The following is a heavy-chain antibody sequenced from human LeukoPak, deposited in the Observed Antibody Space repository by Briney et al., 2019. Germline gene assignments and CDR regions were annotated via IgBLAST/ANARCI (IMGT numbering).Heavy chain of an antibody. CDR2: ISGSGGTT. Sequence: GGSLRLSCAASGFTFSSYAMSWVRQAPGKGLEWVSAISGSGGTTYYADSVKGRFTISRDNSKNTLYLQMNSLRAEDTAVYYCAKDWARYCSGGSCLRGSYFDYWGQGTLVTVSS. CDR1: GFTFSSYA. J-gene: IGHJ4*02. D-gene: IGHD2-15*01. CDR3: AKDWARYCSGGSCLRGSYFDY. V-gene: IGHV3-23*01.